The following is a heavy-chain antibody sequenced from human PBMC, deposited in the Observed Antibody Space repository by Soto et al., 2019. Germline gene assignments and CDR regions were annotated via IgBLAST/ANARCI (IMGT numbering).Heavy chain of an antibody. J-gene: IGHJ4*02. CDR1: GFSLTGSGVG. V-gene: IGHV2-5*02. Sequence: QITLKESGPPLVKPTQTLTLTCTFSGFSLTGSGVGVGWIRQPPGKALAWLALIYWDDDKRYSPSLKSRLTITKDTSKNQVALTVTNMDPVDTATYYCARFLWSDTSLYFFDDRGQGTLVTVSS. D-gene: IGHD3-3*01. CDR2: IYWDDDK. CDR3: ARFLWSDTSLYFFDD.